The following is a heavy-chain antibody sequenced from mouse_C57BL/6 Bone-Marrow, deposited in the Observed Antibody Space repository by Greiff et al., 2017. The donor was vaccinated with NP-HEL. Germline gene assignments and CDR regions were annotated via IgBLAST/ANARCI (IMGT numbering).Heavy chain of an antibody. J-gene: IGHJ3*01. CDR1: GYTFTSYG. V-gene: IGHV1-81*01. CDR2: IYPRRGNT. Sequence: QVQLQQSGAELARPGASVKLSCKASGYTFTSYGLSWVKQRPGQGLEWIGEIYPRRGNTYSNEKFKGKATLTADKSSSTAYMELRSLTSEDSAAYFCARLWDSSGPFAYWGQGTLVTVSA. CDR3: ARLWDSSGPFAY. D-gene: IGHD3-2*02.